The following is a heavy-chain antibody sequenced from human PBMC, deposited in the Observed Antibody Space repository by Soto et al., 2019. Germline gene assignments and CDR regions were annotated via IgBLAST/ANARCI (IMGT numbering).Heavy chain of an antibody. J-gene: IGHJ4*02. D-gene: IGHD6-13*01. Sequence: PGESLKISCQGSGYRFNNYWIAWVRQMPGKGLEWVGIIYPGDSATTYSPSFQGQVTISVDKSIDTAYLHWSSLKASDTGIYYCARPRYSSTWYPFDHWGQGTLVTVSS. V-gene: IGHV5-51*01. CDR2: IYPGDSAT. CDR1: GYRFNNYW. CDR3: ARPRYSSTWYPFDH.